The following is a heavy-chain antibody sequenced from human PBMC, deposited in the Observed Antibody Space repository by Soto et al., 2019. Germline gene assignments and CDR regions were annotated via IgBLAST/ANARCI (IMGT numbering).Heavy chain of an antibody. D-gene: IGHD6-19*01. CDR3: ARAVAVPADFDY. V-gene: IGHV1-3*05. CDR1: GYTFNGYA. Sequence: QVQLVQSGAEEKKPGASVKVSCKASGYTFNGYAMHWVRQAPGQRLEWMGWINAGNGNTKYSQKFQGRVTITRDTYAGTAYMELSSLRSEDTAVYYCARAVAVPADFDYWGQGTLVTVSS. CDR2: INAGNGNT. J-gene: IGHJ4*02.